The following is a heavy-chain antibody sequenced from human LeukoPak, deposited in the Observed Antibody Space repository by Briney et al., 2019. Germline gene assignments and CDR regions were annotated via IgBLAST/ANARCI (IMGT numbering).Heavy chain of an antibody. V-gene: IGHV3-23*01. CDR2: ISGSGGST. D-gene: IGHD3-22*01. J-gene: IGHJ4*02. CDR3: ARGRYYDNSVYYYFDY. Sequence: GGSLRLSCAASGFTFSSYAMSWVRQAPGMGLAWVSAISGSGGSTYYADSVKGRFTVSRDTSKNTLYLQMNSLRAEDTAVYYCARGRYYDNSVYYYFDYWGQGTLVTVSS. CDR1: GFTFSSYA.